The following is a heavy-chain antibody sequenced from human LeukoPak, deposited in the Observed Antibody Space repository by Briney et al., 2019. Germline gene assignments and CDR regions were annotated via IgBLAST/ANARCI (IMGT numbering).Heavy chain of an antibody. CDR3: AKDRSRDDILTGQKPTYFDY. CDR1: GFTFSTYW. D-gene: IGHD3-9*01. Sequence: GGSLRLSCAASGFTFSTYWMHWVRQDPGKGLVWVSRISSDASITSYADPVKGRFTISRDNAKNTLYLQMNSLRAEDTAVYYCAKDRSRDDILTGQKPTYFDYWGQGTLVTVSS. CDR2: ISSDASIT. V-gene: IGHV3-74*01. J-gene: IGHJ4*02.